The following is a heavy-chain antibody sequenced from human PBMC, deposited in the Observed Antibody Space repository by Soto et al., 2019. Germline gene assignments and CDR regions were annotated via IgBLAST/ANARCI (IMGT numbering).Heavy chain of an antibody. CDR1: GFTFSSYA. CDR2: ISANSVTT. J-gene: IGHJ3*02. D-gene: IGHD2-2*01. V-gene: IGHV3-23*01. CDR3: AKFYCISTTCQAIAAESAGGFDI. Sequence: EVQLLESGGGLIQPGGSLRLSCAASGFTFSSYAMSWVRQAPGKGLEWVLGISANSVTTLYVDSVKGRFTISRDNSQNMLFLEVNNPRAEDKATDCCAKFYCISTTCQAIAAESAGGFDIWGQGTLVTVS.